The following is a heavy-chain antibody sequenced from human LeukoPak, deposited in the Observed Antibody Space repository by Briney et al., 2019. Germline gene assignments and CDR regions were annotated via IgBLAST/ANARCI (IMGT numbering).Heavy chain of an antibody. V-gene: IGHV3-66*01. Sequence: PGGSLRLSCAASGFTFSSYWMSWVRQAPGKGLEWVSIIYSGGNTYYADSVKGRFTVSRDNSKNTLYLQMNSLRAEDTAVYYCARVIVGTTTRLDYFDYWGQGTLVTVSS. CDR2: IYSGGNT. CDR1: GFTFSSYW. D-gene: IGHD1-26*01. CDR3: ARVIVGTTTRLDYFDY. J-gene: IGHJ4*02.